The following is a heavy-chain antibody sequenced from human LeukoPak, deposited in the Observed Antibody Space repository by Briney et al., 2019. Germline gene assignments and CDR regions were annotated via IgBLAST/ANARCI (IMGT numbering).Heavy chain of an antibody. CDR1: GFTFSSYW. Sequence: GGSLRLSCAGSGFTFSSYWMGWVRQAPGKGLEWVASIKPDGSETSYVDSVRGRFTISRDNPKRSLYLQMNSLTAEDTAVYHCTRDASWGQGTLVTVSS. CDR2: IKPDGSET. J-gene: IGHJ5*02. V-gene: IGHV3-7*01. CDR3: TRDAS.